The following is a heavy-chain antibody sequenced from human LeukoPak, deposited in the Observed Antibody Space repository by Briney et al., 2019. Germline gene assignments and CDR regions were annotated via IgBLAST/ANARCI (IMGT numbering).Heavy chain of an antibody. CDR1: GGSFSGYY. D-gene: IGHD6-19*01. Sequence: SETLSLTCAVYGGSFSGYYWSWIRQLPGKGLEWIGEINHSGSTNYNPSLRSRVTISVDTSKNQFSLKLSSVTAADTAVYYCARGSSGHYFGYWGQGTLVAVSS. CDR2: INHSGST. V-gene: IGHV4-34*01. J-gene: IGHJ4*02. CDR3: ARGSSGHYFGY.